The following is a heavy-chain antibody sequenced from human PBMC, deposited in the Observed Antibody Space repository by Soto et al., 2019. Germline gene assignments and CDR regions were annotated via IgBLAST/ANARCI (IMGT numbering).Heavy chain of an antibody. CDR2: ISGSGGST. CDR3: AKVGYCSGGSCRYYYYYGMDV. J-gene: IGHJ6*02. Sequence: PGGSLRLSCAASGFTFSSYAMSWVRQAPGKGLEWVSAISGSGGSTYYADSVKGRFTISRDNSKNTLYLQMNSLRAEDTAVYYCAKVGYCSGGSCRYYYYYGMDVWGQGTTVTVSS. D-gene: IGHD2-15*01. CDR1: GFTFSSYA. V-gene: IGHV3-23*01.